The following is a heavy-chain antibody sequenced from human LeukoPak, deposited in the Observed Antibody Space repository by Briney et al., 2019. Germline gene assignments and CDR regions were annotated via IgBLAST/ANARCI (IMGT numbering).Heavy chain of an antibody. J-gene: IGHJ6*02. CDR2: IYYSGST. CDR1: GGSISSYY. V-gene: IGHV4-59*01. D-gene: IGHD3-3*01. Sequence: PSETLSLTCTVSGGSISSYYWSWIRQPPGKGLEWIGYIYYSGSTNYNPSLKSRVTISVDTSKNQFSLKLSSVTAADTAVYYCARGVRFLEWLLPDPNYYYGMDVWGQGTTVTVSS. CDR3: ARGVRFLEWLLPDPNYYYGMDV.